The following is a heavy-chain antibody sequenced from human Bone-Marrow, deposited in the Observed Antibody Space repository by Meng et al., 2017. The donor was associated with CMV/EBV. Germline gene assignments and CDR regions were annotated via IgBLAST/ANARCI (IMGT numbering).Heavy chain of an antibody. V-gene: IGHV4-34*01. J-gene: IGHJ6*02. CDR2: INHSGSA. Sequence: SETLSLTCAVSGGSFGSFYWSWIRQPPGKGLEWIGAINHSGSANYNPSLKRRVTISADTSKNQFSLRLTSVTAADTAVYYCASSLSGDLGEAYNYYALDVWGQGTTVTVSS. D-gene: IGHD7-27*01. CDR3: ASSLSGDLGEAYNYYALDV. CDR1: GGSFGSFY.